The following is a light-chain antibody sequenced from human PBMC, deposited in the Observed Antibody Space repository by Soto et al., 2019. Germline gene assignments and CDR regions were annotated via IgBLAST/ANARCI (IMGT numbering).Light chain of an antibody. J-gene: IGLJ1*01. CDR2: EVT. Sequence: QSVLTQPASVSGSPGQSITISCTGTSSDVGGYDYVSWYQQHPGKAPKLMIFEVTNRPSGVSNRFSGSKSGNTASLTISGLRAEDEADYYCSSFRSTRTLPYVFGTGTKLTVL. CDR3: SSFRSTRTLPYV. CDR1: SSDVGGYDY. V-gene: IGLV2-14*01.